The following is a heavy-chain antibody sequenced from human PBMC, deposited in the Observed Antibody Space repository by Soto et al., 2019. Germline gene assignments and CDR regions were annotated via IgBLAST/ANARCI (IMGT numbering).Heavy chain of an antibody. D-gene: IGHD3-10*01. V-gene: IGHV2-5*01. CDR3: AHRHPLWFGELVLFDY. CDR1: GFSLSTSGVG. Sequence: QITLKESGPTLVKPTQTLTLTCTFSGFSLSTSGVGVGWIRQPPGKALEWLALIYWNDDKRYSPSLKSRLTITKDTSKNQVVLTMTNMDPVDTATYYCAHRHPLWFGELVLFDYWGQGTLVTVSS. J-gene: IGHJ4*02. CDR2: IYWNDDK.